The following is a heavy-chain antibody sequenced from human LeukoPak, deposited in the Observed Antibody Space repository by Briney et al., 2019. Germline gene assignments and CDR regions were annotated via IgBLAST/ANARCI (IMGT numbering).Heavy chain of an antibody. V-gene: IGHV3-21*04. D-gene: IGHD3-22*01. CDR1: GFTFSTYS. Sequence: PGGSLRLSCAASGFTFSTYSMNWVRQAPGKGLEWVSLITSSSSYIYYADSVRGRFTISRDNSKNTLYLQMNSLRAEDTAVYYCAKVGGSIRRDSLYDSSGSDFDYWGQGTLVTVSS. CDR2: ITSSSSYI. J-gene: IGHJ4*02. CDR3: AKVGGSIRRDSLYDSSGSDFDY.